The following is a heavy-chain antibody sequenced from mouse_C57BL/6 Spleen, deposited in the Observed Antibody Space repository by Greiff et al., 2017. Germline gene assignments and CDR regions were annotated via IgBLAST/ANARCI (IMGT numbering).Heavy chain of an antibody. Sequence: EVKLVASGGGLVKPGGSLKLSCAASGFTFSSYTMSWVRQTPEKRLEWVATISGGGGNTYYPDSVKGRFTISRDNAKNTLYLQMSSLRSEDTALYYCARQELYYGNYGAMDYWGQGTSVTVSS. CDR1: GFTFSSYT. J-gene: IGHJ4*01. CDR3: ARQELYYGNYGAMDY. V-gene: IGHV5-9*01. CDR2: ISGGGGNT. D-gene: IGHD2-1*01.